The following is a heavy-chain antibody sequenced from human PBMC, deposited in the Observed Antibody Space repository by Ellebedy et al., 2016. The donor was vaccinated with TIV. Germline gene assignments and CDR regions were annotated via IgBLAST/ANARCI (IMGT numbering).Heavy chain of an antibody. CDR2: IYYTGST. J-gene: IGHJ4*02. CDR1: GGSMNSGTYY. CDR3: ARGPRGSGWYGDY. V-gene: IGHV4-31*03. Sequence: SETLSLTCSVSGGSMNSGTYYWSWIRQHPGKGLEWIAYIYYTGSTHYNPSLKSRVIMSVATSENQFSLKLRSVTAADTAVYYCARGPRGSGWYGDYWGQGTLVTVSS. D-gene: IGHD6-19*01.